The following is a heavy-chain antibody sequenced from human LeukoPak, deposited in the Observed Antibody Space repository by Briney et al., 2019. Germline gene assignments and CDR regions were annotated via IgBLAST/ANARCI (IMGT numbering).Heavy chain of an antibody. CDR3: AREDDTIADNTFDI. CDR2: IYISGST. V-gene: IGHV4-4*07. Sequence: SETLSLTCTVSGYSISSGHYWGWIRQPAGKGLEWIGRIYISGSTNYNPSLKSRVTMSVDTSKNHFSLKVHSVTAADTAVYYCAREDDTIADNTFDIWGQGTVVTVSS. J-gene: IGHJ3*02. D-gene: IGHD6-13*01. CDR1: GYSISSGHY.